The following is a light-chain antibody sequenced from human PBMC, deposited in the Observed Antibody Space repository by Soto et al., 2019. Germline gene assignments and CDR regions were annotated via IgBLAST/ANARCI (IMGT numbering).Light chain of an antibody. V-gene: IGLV1-40*01. CDR1: SSNIGAGYD. CDR3: LSFDSSLSVV. J-gene: IGLJ2*01. CDR2: GNT. Sequence: LTQPPSVSGAPGQRVTISCTGSSSNIGAGYDVHWYQQLPGRAPKLLIYGNTNRPSGVPDRFSGSKSGTSASLAITGLQAEDEADYYCLSFDSSLSVVFGGGTKVTVL.